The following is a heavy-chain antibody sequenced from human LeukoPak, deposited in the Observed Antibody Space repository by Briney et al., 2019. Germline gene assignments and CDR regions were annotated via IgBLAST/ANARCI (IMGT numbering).Heavy chain of an antibody. D-gene: IGHD4-17*01. Sequence: PSETLSLTCTVSGDSESRGRYYWRWLRQPPGKGLEWIGYIFSSGSTKYNPSLKSRVTISLDASKNQFSLNLSSVTAADTAFYYCAGGDYFRFQTWGQGTLVTVSS. CDR2: IFSSGST. CDR1: GDSESRGRYY. V-gene: IGHV4-61*01. CDR3: AGGDYFRFQT. J-gene: IGHJ1*01.